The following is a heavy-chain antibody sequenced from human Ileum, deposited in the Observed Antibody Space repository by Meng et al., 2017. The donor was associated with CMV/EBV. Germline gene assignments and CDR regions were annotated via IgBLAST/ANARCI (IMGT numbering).Heavy chain of an antibody. CDR1: GDSVSTNNVA. V-gene: IGHV6-1*02. CDR3: ARESELLRFDH. D-gene: IGHD6-6*01. CDR2: TADRSKWDY. Sequence: QQQQSGAGLVKPPQPLSLIWDIAGDSVSTNNVAGNWIRQPALGGLEWLGRTADRSKWDYEYSVSVEIRITISPDTSKNQFSLHLRSVTPEDTAIYYCARESELLRFDHWGQGTLVTVSS. J-gene: IGHJ4*02.